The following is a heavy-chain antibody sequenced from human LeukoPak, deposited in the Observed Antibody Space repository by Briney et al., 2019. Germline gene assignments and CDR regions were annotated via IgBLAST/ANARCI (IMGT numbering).Heavy chain of an antibody. CDR3: ARDRDCFRTVCCNDY. D-gene: IGHD2-2*01. V-gene: IGHV3-11*04. CDR1: GFTFSDYY. Sequence: GGSLRLSCAASGFTFSDYYMSWIRQAPGKGLEWVSYISSSGSTIYYADSVKGRFTISRDNAKNSLYLQMNSLRAEDTAVYYCARDRDCFRTVCCNDYWGPGTLLTVSS. J-gene: IGHJ4*02. CDR2: ISSSGSTI.